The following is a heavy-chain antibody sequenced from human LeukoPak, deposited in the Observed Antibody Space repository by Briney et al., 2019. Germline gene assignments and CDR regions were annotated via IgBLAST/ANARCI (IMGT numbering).Heavy chain of an antibody. CDR2: IYYSGST. Sequence: PSETLSLTCTVSGGPISSSSYHWGWIRQPPGKGLELIGSIYYSGSTYYNPSLKSRVTISVDTSKNQFSLKMSSVTAADTAVYYCARQQGWSNGRYYFDYWGQGTLVTVSS. CDR3: ARQQGWSNGRYYFDY. V-gene: IGHV4-39*01. D-gene: IGHD6-19*01. CDR1: GGPISSSSYH. J-gene: IGHJ4*02.